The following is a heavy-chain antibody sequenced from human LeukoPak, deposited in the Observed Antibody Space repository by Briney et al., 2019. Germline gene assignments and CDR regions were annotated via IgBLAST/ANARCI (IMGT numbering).Heavy chain of an antibody. V-gene: IGHV1-18*01. J-gene: IGHJ4*02. Sequence: ASVNVSCKASGYTFTSYGISWVRQAPGQGLEWMGWISAYNGNTNYAQNLQGRVTMTTDTSTSTAYMELRSLRSDDTAVYYCARDLLYRVGIRGGYWGQGTLVTVSS. D-gene: IGHD3-10*01. CDR3: ARDLLYRVGIRGGY. CDR2: ISAYNGNT. CDR1: GYTFTSYG.